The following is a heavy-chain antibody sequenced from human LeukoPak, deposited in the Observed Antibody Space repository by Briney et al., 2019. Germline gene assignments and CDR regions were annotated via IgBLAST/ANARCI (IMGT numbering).Heavy chain of an antibody. J-gene: IGHJ5*02. CDR2: IYYSGST. D-gene: IGHD3-10*01. V-gene: IGHV4-59*01. Sequence: SETLSLTCTVSGGSISSYYWSWIRQPPGKGLEWIGHIYYSGSTNYNPSLKSRVTISVDTSKNQFSLKLSSVTAAETAVYYCARVGAMYYYGSEPHWFDPWGQGTLVTVSS. CDR3: ARVGAMYYYGSEPHWFDP. CDR1: GGSISSYY.